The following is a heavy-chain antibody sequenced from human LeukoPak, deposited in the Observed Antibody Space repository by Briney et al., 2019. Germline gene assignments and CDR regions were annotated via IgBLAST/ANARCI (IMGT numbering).Heavy chain of an antibody. D-gene: IGHD3-10*01. CDR3: ARLLYGSGSYSNIFDS. J-gene: IGHJ4*02. V-gene: IGHV4-59*08. CDR2: SYYNGNT. CDR1: GGSITNYY. Sequence: SETLSLTCTVSGGSITNYYWSWIRQPPGKGLEWIGFSYYNGNTNYNPSLKSRVTISVDTSKNQFSLKLSSVTAADTAVYYCARLLYGSGSYSNIFDSWGQGTLVTVSS.